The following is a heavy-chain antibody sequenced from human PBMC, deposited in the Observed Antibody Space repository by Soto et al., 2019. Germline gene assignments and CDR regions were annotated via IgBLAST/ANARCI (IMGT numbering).Heavy chain of an antibody. CDR3: NAPWLVRSF. V-gene: IGHV3-66*01. D-gene: IGHD6-19*01. Sequence: GGSLRLSCAASGFTVSSNYMSWVRQAPGKGLEWVSVIYSGGSTYYSDSVKGRFTISRDNSKNTLYLQMNSLRAEDTAVYYCNAPWLVRSFGGQGTLVTVSS. CDR2: IYSGGST. CDR1: GFTVSSNY. J-gene: IGHJ4*02.